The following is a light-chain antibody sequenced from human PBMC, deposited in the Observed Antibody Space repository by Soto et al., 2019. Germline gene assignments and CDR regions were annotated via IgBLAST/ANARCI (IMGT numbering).Light chain of an antibody. Sequence: QSVLTQPPSVSGSPGQSVTISCTGTSSDVGSYNRVSWYQQPPGTAPKLIIYEVSNRPSGVPDRFFGSKSGNTASLTISGLQAEDEADYYCSSFTSSNTWVFGGGTNDRP. CDR3: SSFTSSNTWV. V-gene: IGLV2-18*02. CDR2: EVS. CDR1: SSDVGSYNR. J-gene: IGLJ3*02.